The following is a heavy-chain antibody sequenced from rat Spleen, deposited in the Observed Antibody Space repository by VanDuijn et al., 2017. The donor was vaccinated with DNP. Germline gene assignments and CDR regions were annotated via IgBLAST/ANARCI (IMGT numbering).Heavy chain of an antibody. D-gene: IGHD4-1*01. CDR1: GFSLTKYG. CDR2: ISSGGSS. CDR3: ARDWDGYNIDY. Sequence: QVQLKESGPGLVQPSQTLSLTCTVSGFSLTKYGISWVRQPPGKGLEWIAAISSGGSSYFNSALKSRLSVSRDTSRSKAFLQMNSLKSEDTATYYCARDWDGYNIDYWGQGVMVTVSS. V-gene: IGHV2S8*01. J-gene: IGHJ2*01.